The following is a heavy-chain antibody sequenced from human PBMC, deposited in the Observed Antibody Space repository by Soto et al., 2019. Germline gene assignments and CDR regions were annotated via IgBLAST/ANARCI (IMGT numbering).Heavy chain of an antibody. Sequence: VGSLRLSCAASGFTFSSYAMSWVRQAPGKGLEWVSAISGSGGSTYYADSVKGRFTISRDNSKNTPYLQMNSLRAEDTAVYYCAKRPITNLVVVAAQSWGQGTLVTVSS. CDR2: ISGSGGST. CDR1: GFTFSSYA. J-gene: IGHJ5*02. CDR3: AKRPITNLVVVAAQS. D-gene: IGHD2-15*01. V-gene: IGHV3-23*01.